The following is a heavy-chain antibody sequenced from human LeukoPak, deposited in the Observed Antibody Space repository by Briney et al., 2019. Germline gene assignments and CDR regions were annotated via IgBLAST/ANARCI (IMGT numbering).Heavy chain of an antibody. D-gene: IGHD5-18*01. CDR3: ARGLGYSYGYGVDY. V-gene: IGHV1-8*01. Sequence: GASVTVSCKASGYTFTSYDINWVRQATGQGLEWMGWMNPNSCNTGYAQKFQGRVTMTRNTSISTAYMELSSLRSEDTAVYNCARGLGYSYGYGVDYWGQGTLVTVSS. CDR2: MNPNSCNT. J-gene: IGHJ4*02. CDR1: GYTFTSYD.